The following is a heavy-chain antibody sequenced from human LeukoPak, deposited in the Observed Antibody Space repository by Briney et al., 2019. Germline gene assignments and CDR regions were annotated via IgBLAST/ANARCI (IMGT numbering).Heavy chain of an antibody. V-gene: IGHV3-21*01. J-gene: IGHJ4*02. D-gene: IGHD3-16*02. Sequence: PGGSLRLPCAASGFTFSSYSMNWVRQAPGKGLEWVSSISSTSSHIYYVDSVKGRFTISRDNAKNSLYLQMNSLRAEDTAVYYCARDRWGSSRGIALDYWGQGTLVTVSS. CDR3: ARDRWGSSRGIALDY. CDR1: GFTFSSYS. CDR2: ISSTSSHI.